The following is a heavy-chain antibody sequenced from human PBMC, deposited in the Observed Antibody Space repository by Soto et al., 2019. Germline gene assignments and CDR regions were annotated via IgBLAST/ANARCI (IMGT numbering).Heavy chain of an antibody. CDR1: GGSISSSSYY. CDR3: ARHYYDSSGYQYNWFDP. D-gene: IGHD3-22*01. Sequence: QLQLQESGPGLVKPSETLSLTCTVSGGSISSSSYYWGWIRQPPGKGLEWIGSIYYSGSTYYNPSLKSRVTISVDTSKNQFSLKLSSVPAADTAVYYCARHYYDSSGYQYNWFDPWGQGTLVTVSS. CDR2: IYYSGST. J-gene: IGHJ5*02. V-gene: IGHV4-39*01.